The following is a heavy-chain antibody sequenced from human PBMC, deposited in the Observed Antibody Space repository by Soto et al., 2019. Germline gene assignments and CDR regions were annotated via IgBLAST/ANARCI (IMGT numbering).Heavy chain of an antibody. CDR1: GYTFTSNY. J-gene: IGHJ4*02. D-gene: IGHD2-15*01. V-gene: IGHV1-46*03. Sequence: QVQLVQSGAEVKKPGASVKVSCKASGYTFTSNYMHWVRQAPGQGLEWMGIINPSGGSTSYAQKSQXXXTXXRDTSTSTVYMELSSLRSEDTAVYYCARARCSGGSCYQADYWGQGTLVTVSS. CDR3: ARARCSGGSCYQADY. CDR2: INPSGGST.